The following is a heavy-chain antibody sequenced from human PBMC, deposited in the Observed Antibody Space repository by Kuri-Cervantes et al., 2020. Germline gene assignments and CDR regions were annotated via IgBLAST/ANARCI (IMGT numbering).Heavy chain of an antibody. CDR3: ARPSGYFDY. Sequence: VQLEESGGDLVKPGGSLKLSCAASGFTFSSYGMSWVRQTPDKRLEWVATISSGGSYTYYPDSVKGRFTISRDNAKNTLYLQMSSLKSEDTAMYYCARPSGYFDYWGQGTTLTVSS. CDR1: GFTFSSYG. CDR2: ISSGGSYT. V-gene: IGHV3-21*03. J-gene: IGHJ4*01. D-gene: IGHD7-27*01.